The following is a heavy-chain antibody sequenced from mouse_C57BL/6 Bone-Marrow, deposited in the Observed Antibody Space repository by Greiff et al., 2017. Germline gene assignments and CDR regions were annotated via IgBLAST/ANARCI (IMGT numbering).Heavy chain of an antibody. CDR2: ISSGGSYT. J-gene: IGHJ3*01. CDR3: ARHEGLRRSFAY. D-gene: IGHD2-4*01. V-gene: IGHV5-6*02. Sequence: KLVESGGDLVKPGGSLKLSCAASGFTFSSYGMSWVRQTPDKRLEWVATISSGGSYTYYPDSVKGRFTISRDNAKNTLYLQMSSLKSEDTAMYYCARHEGLRRSFAYWGQGTLVTVSA. CDR1: GFTFSSYG.